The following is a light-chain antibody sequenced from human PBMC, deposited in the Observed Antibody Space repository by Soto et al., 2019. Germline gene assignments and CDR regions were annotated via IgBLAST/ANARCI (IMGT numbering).Light chain of an antibody. CDR2: DVT. CDR1: SSDVGGYNY. J-gene: IGLJ3*02. CDR3: SSYTSTMTLV. V-gene: IGLV2-14*01. Sequence: QSALTQPASVSGSPGQSITISCTGTSSDVGGYNYVSWYQQQPGKAPKLMIYDVTNRPSGVSNRFSGSKSGNTASLTISGLQAEDEADYYCSSYTSTMTLVFGGGTKLTV.